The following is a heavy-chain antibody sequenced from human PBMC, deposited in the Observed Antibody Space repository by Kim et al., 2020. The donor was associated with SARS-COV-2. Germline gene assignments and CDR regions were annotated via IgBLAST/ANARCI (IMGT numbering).Heavy chain of an antibody. CDR3: VKQVAGSNFDV. D-gene: IGHD3-10*01. Sequence: FYADSAKGRFTISRDNSKNTLYLQLNILRAEDTAIYYCVKQVAGSNFDVWGQGTMVTVSS. J-gene: IGHJ3*01. V-gene: IGHV3-23*01.